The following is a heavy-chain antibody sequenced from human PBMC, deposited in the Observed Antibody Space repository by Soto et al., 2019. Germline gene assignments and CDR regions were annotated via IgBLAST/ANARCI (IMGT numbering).Heavy chain of an antibody. J-gene: IGHJ4*02. Sequence: QVHLQESGPGLVKPSETMSITCAVSSASLDSDKRSWIRQPPGKGLEWIGYIYPNGRTNYNPSLRGRVAISIDKSKNQFSLRLDSVISADAAVYFCARMRGLGEISPFFDHWGQGTLVTVSS. CDR3: ARMRGLGEISPFFDH. V-gene: IGHV4-59*01. CDR2: IYPNGRT. D-gene: IGHD3-16*02. CDR1: SASLDSDK.